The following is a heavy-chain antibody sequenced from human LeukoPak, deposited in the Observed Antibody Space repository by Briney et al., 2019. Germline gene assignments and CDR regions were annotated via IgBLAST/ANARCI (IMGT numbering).Heavy chain of an antibody. V-gene: IGHV4-4*02. Sequence: PSETLSLTCAVSGGSISSSNWWSWVRQPPGKGLEWIGEIYHSGSTNYNPSLKSRVTISVDKSKNQFSLKLSSVTAADTAVYYCATRPMVRGVQIDYWGQGTLVTVSS. J-gene: IGHJ4*02. CDR1: GGSISSSNW. D-gene: IGHD3-10*01. CDR3: ATRPMVRGVQIDY. CDR2: IYHSGST.